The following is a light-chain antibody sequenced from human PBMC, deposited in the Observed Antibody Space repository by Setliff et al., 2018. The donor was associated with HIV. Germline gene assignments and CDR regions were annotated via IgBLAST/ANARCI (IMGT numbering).Light chain of an antibody. J-gene: IGLJ1*01. V-gene: IGLV2-8*01. CDR2: EVD. CDR3: CSGGGTNTYV. Sequence: QSALTQPASVSGSPGQSITISCTATSSDVGGYNYVSWYQQQPGKAPKLIIYEVDKRPSGVPARFSGSKSGNTASLTVSGLQAEDECDYFCCSGGGTNTYVFGTGTKVTVL. CDR1: SSDVGGYNY.